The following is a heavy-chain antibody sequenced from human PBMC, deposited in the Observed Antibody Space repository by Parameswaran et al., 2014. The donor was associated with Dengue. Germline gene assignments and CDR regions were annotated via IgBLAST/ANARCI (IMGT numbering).Heavy chain of an antibody. CDR1: GFTFSTYE. Sequence: GESLKISCAASGFTFSTYEFNWVRQAPGKGLEWVSFISTSDSTIYYADSVKGRFTISRDNAKNSLYLQMNSLRAEDTAVYYCARDRGGSQCWGQGTLVTVSS. D-gene: IGHD1-26*01. V-gene: IGHV3-48*03. CDR2: ISTSDSTI. CDR3: ARDRGGSQC. J-gene: IGHJ4*02.